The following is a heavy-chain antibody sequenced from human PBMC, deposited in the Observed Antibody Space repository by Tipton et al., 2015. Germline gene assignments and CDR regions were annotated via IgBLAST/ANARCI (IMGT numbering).Heavy chain of an antibody. D-gene: IGHD2-8*01. V-gene: IGHV3-13*01. CDR2: IGTAGDK. CDR1: GFTFSTYV. Sequence: GSLRLSCAASGFTFSTYVIIWVRQAPGKGLEWVSAIGTAGDKYYSGSVKGRFTISRENAKNSFYLQMNSLRAGDTAVYYCAREAGFCTDGVCAFDIWGQGTMVTASS. CDR3: AREAGFCTDGVCAFDI. J-gene: IGHJ3*02.